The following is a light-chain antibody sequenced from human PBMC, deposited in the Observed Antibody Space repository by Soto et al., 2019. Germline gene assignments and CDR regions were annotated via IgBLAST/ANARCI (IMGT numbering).Light chain of an antibody. CDR2: SAS. CDR3: QQLNSYPFT. CDR1: QGITSY. V-gene: IGKV1-9*01. J-gene: IGKJ3*01. Sequence: IQLTQSPSSLSASVGDRVTITCRASQGITSYLAWYQQKPGKAPKLLIYSASTLHSGVPSRFSGSGSGTDFTHTISSLQPEDFATYYCQQLNSYPFTFGPGTKVDIK.